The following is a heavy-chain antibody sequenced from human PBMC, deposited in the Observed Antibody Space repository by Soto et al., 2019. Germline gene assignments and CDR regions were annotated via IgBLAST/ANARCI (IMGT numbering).Heavy chain of an antibody. CDR2: IIPIFGTA. D-gene: IGHD2-15*01. J-gene: IGHJ3*02. CDR1: GGTFSSYA. V-gene: IGHV1-69*06. CDR3: ATPKCRGGTCCHALDI. Sequence: SVKVSCKASGGTFSSYAISWVRQAPGQGLEWMGGIIPIFGTANYAQKFQGRVTITADKSTSTAYMELSSLRSEDTAVYYCATPKCRGGTCCHALDIWGQGTMVTVSS.